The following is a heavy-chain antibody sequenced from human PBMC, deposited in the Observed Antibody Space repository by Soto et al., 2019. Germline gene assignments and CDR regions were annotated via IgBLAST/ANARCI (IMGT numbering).Heavy chain of an antibody. J-gene: IGHJ6*02. D-gene: IGHD6-6*01. V-gene: IGHV1-69*01. CDR3: ARESSSPNYYYYGMDV. CDR2: IIPLLNTP. Sequence: QVHLVQSGAEVKKPGSSVKVSCRASGGTFSSYAVSWVRQAPGQGLEWMGVIIPLLNTPKYVEKFQGRVTITADASATTAYLELSSLTSEDTAVYYCARESSSPNYYYYGMDVWGQGTTVTVSS. CDR1: GGTFSSYA.